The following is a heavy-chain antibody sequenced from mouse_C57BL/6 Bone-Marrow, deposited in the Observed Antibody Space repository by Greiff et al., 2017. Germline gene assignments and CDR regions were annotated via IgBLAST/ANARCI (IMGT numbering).Heavy chain of an antibody. D-gene: IGHD1-1*01. Sequence: VQGVESGPELVKPGASVKISCKASGYAFSSSWMNWVKQRPGKGLEWIGRIYPGDGDTNYNGKFKGKATLTADKSSSTAYMQLSSLTSEDSAVYCCARGPYYPFAYWGQGTLVTVSA. CDR2: IYPGDGDT. V-gene: IGHV1-82*01. CDR1: GYAFSSSW. J-gene: IGHJ3*01. CDR3: ARGPYYPFAY.